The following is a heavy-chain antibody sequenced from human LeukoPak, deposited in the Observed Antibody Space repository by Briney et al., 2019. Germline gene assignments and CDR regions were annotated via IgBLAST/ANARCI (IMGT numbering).Heavy chain of an antibody. V-gene: IGHV3-23*01. Sequence: GGSLRLSCVASGFTFSNYAMNWVRQAPGKGLEWVSAISGSGGSTYYADSVKGRFTISRDNSKNTLYLQMNSLRAEDTAVYYCAKLYLTGYWPAYYFDYWGQGTLVTVSS. CDR3: AKLYLTGYWPAYYFDY. J-gene: IGHJ4*02. CDR2: ISGSGGST. CDR1: GFTFSNYA. D-gene: IGHD3-9*01.